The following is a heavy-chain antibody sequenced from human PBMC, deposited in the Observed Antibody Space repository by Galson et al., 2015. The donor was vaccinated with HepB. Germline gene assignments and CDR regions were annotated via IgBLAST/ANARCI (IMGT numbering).Heavy chain of an antibody. V-gene: IGHV3-74*01. CDR1: GFTFSSYW. CDR2: INSDGSST. D-gene: IGHD5-24*01. J-gene: IGHJ6*03. Sequence: SLRLSCAASGFTFSSYWMHWVRQAPGKGLVWVSRINSDGSSTSYADSVKGRFTISRDNAKNTLYLQMNSLRAEDTAVYYCARGGGWLQLLYYYYYMDVWGKGTTVTVSS. CDR3: ARGGGWLQLLYYYYYMDV.